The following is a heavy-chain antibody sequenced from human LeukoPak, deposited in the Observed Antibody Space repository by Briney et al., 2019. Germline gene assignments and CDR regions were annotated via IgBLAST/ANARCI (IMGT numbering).Heavy chain of an antibody. V-gene: IGHV4-34*01. CDR3: ARAYSSSSAGLRYYGMDV. Sequence: SQTLSLTCAAYAASFSGYYWSWIRHPPGKGLEWIGEINHSGSTNSHPSLKSRVTISVDTSKNQFSLKLSSVTAADTAVYYCARAYSSSSAGLRYYGMDVWGQGTTVTVSS. CDR1: AASFSGYY. J-gene: IGHJ6*02. CDR2: INHSGST. D-gene: IGHD6-6*01.